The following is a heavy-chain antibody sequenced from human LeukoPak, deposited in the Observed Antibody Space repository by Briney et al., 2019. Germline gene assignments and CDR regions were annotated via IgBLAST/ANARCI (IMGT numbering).Heavy chain of an antibody. Sequence: EASVKLSRKRSGYTFTRYYMHWVRQAPGQGLEWMGIINPGGGSTSYAQKFQGRVTMTRDTSTSTVYMELSSLRAEDTAVYYCARGVTYYYGSGGYFDYWGQGTLVTVSS. D-gene: IGHD3-10*01. CDR2: INPGGGST. J-gene: IGHJ4*02. V-gene: IGHV1-46*01. CDR3: ARGVTYYYGSGGYFDY. CDR1: GYTFTRYY.